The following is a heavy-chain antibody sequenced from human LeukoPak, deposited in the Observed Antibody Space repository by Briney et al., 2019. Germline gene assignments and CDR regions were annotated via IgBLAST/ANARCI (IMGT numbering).Heavy chain of an antibody. Sequence: GASVKVSCKASGYTFTSYAMHWVRQAPGQRLEWMGWINAGNGNTKYSQEFQGRVTITRDTSASTAYMELSSLRSEDMAVYYCARDGIAVAGPALTTPSYYMDVWGKGTTVTISS. J-gene: IGHJ6*03. CDR2: INAGNGNT. D-gene: IGHD6-19*01. CDR3: ARDGIAVAGPALTTPSYYMDV. CDR1: GYTFTSYA. V-gene: IGHV1-3*03.